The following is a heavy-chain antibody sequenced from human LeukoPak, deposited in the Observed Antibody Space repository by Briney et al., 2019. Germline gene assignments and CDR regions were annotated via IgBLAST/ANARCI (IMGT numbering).Heavy chain of an antibody. CDR2: INPNSGGT. Sequence: ASVKVSCKASGYTFTGYYMHWVRQAPGQGLEWMGWINPNSGGTNYAQKFQGRVTMTRDTSISTAYMELSRLRSDDTAVYYCARGLYCSSTSCYLFDYWGQGTLVTVSS. CDR3: ARGLYCSSTSCYLFDY. J-gene: IGHJ4*02. D-gene: IGHD2-2*01. V-gene: IGHV1-2*02. CDR1: GYTFTGYY.